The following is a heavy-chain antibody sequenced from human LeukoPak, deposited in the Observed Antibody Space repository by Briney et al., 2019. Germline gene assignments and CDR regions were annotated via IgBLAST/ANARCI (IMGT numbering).Heavy chain of an antibody. CDR2: IKQDGSEK. CDR3: ANPNYYDSSGYYSDDY. V-gene: IGHV3-7*01. Sequence: GGSLRLSCAASGFTFSSYWMSWVRQAPGKGLEWVANIKQDGSEKYYVDSVKGRFTISRDNSKNTLYLQMNSLRAEDTAVYYCANPNYYDSSGYYSDDYWGQGTLVTVSS. CDR1: GFTFSSYW. D-gene: IGHD3-22*01. J-gene: IGHJ4*02.